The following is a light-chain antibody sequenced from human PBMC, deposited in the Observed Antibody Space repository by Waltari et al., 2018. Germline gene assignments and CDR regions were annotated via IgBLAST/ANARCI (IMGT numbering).Light chain of an antibody. CDR1: QSIDTF. V-gene: IGKV1-39*01. CDR3: QQSHTMLYT. Sequence: DIQLTQSPSSLSASVGDRVTITSRASQSIDTFLNWYQQRPGKAPKVLIYGATTLQSGVPSRFSGSGSGTHFTLTISSLQPDDFATYFCQQSHTMLYTFGQGTKLEIK. CDR2: GAT. J-gene: IGKJ2*01.